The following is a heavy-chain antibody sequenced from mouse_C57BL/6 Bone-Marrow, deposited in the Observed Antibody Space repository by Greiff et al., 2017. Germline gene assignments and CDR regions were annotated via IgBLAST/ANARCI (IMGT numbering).Heavy chain of an antibody. CDR3: ARWGYSNYAWFAY. D-gene: IGHD2-5*01. V-gene: IGHV1-53*01. J-gene: IGHJ3*01. Sequence: QVQLQQPGTELVKPGASVKLSCKASGYTFTSYWMHWVKQRPGQGLEWIGNINPSNGGTNYNAKFKSKATLTVDKSSGTAYMQLSRLTSEDSAVYYSARWGYSNYAWFAYWGQGTLVTVSA. CDR1: GYTFTSYW. CDR2: INPSNGGT.